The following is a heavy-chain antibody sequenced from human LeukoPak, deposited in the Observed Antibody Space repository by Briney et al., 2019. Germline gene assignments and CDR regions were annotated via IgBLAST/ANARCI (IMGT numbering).Heavy chain of an antibody. D-gene: IGHD3-9*01. CDR2: INPNSGGT. Sequence: ASVKVSFKSSAYTFTVYYMHWVRQAPGQGLEWMGWINPNSGGTNYAQKFQGRVTMTRETYISTAYMELSRLRSDDTAVYYCVRGGYYDILTGYLNYWGQGTLVTVSS. CDR3: VRGGYYDILTGYLNY. J-gene: IGHJ4*02. V-gene: IGHV1-2*02. CDR1: AYTFTVYY.